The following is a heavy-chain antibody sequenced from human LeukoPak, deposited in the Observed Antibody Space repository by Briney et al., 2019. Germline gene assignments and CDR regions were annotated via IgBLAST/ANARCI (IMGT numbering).Heavy chain of an antibody. Sequence: SETLSLTCTVSVCIISSYYWTSIRQPPGKGLEWIGYIYYSGSTNYNPSLKSRVTISVDTNKNQFSLKLSSVTAAGSAGYYCARDIHSSGYYWAYWGQGTLVTVSS. CDR1: VCIISSYY. CDR2: IYYSGST. V-gene: IGHV4-59*01. D-gene: IGHD3-22*01. CDR3: ARDIHSSGYYWAY. J-gene: IGHJ4*02.